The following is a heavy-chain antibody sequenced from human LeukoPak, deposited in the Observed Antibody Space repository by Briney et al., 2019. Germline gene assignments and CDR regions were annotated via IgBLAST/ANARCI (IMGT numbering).Heavy chain of an antibody. V-gene: IGHV3-33*01. CDR1: GFTFSSYG. CDR3: ARVRRSSSRFDP. J-gene: IGHJ5*02. CDR2: IWYDGSNK. D-gene: IGHD6-13*01. Sequence: GGSLRLSCAASGFTFSSYGMHWVRQAPGKGLEWVAVIWYDGSNKYYADSVKGRFTISRDNSKNTLYLQMNSLRAEDTAVYYCARVRRSSSRFDPWGQGTLVTVSS.